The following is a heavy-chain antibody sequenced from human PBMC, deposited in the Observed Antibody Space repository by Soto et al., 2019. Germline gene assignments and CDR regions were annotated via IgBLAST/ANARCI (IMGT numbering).Heavy chain of an antibody. V-gene: IGHV1-8*01. CDR1: GYTFTSYD. J-gene: IGHJ6*02. CDR2: MNPNSGNT. Sequence: QVQLVQSGAEVKKPGASVKVSCKASGYTFTSYDINWVRQATGQGLEWMGWMNPNSGNTGYAQKFQGRVTMTRNTXIXTXXMELRSLRSEDTAVYYCARALGGIAAAVPVYGMDVWGQGTTVTVSS. D-gene: IGHD6-13*01. CDR3: ARALGGIAAAVPVYGMDV.